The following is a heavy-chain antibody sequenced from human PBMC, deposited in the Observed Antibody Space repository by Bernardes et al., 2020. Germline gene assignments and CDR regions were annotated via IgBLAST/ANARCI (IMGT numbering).Heavy chain of an antibody. J-gene: IGHJ4*02. Sequence: GGSLRLSCAASGFTFSSYAMSWVRQAPGKGLEWVSAISGSGGSTYYADSVKGRFTISRDNSKNTLYLQMNSLRAEDTAVYYCAKVVPLGMMDSSGWFDYWGQGTLVTVSS. D-gene: IGHD6-19*01. CDR3: AKVVPLGMMDSSGWFDY. CDR2: ISGSGGST. CDR1: GFTFSSYA. V-gene: IGHV3-23*01.